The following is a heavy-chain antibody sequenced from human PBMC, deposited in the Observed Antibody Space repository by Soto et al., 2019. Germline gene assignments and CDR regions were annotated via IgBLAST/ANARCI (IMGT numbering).Heavy chain of an antibody. Sequence: QVQLQESGPGLVKPSGTLSLTCAVSGGSISSSNWWSWVRQPPWKGLEWIGEIYHSGSTNYNPSLQRRVTLSVEKSKKQFSVKLNSVTAADTAVYYCARQRLVTFYFCGMDVWGQVTTVTVSS. J-gene: IGHJ6*02. CDR1: GGSISSSNW. D-gene: IGHD6-13*01. CDR3: ARQRLVTFYFCGMDV. CDR2: IYHSGST. V-gene: IGHV4-4*02.